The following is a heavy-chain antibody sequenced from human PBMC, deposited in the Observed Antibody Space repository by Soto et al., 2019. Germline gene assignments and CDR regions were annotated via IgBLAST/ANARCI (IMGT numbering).Heavy chain of an antibody. Sequence: EVQLVESGGGLVKPGGSLRLSCAASGFTFSSYSMNWVRQAPGKGLEWVSSISSSSSYIYYADSVKGRFTISRDNAKNSLYLKMNSLRAEDTAVYYCASGNGGVYYYYYMDVWGKGTTVTVSS. CDR1: GFTFSSYS. J-gene: IGHJ6*03. V-gene: IGHV3-21*01. D-gene: IGHD3-10*01. CDR2: ISSSSSYI. CDR3: ASGNGGVYYYYYMDV.